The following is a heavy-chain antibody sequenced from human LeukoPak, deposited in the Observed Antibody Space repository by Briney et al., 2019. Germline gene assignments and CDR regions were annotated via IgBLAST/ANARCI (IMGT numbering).Heavy chain of an antibody. CDR3: ARERTDTSMDY. V-gene: IGHV4-61*02. Sequence: SETLSLTCTVSGGSISSGSYYWTWIRQPAGKGLEWIGRIYTSGSANHNPSLKSRVTISLDTSKNQFSLKLISVTAADTAVYFCARERTDTSMDYWGQGTLVTVSS. CDR1: GGSISSGSYY. D-gene: IGHD5-18*01. CDR2: IYTSGSA. J-gene: IGHJ4*02.